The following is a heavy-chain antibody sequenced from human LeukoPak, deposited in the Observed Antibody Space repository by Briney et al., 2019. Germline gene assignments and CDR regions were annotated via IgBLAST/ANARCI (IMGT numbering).Heavy chain of an antibody. CDR2: IKQDGSEK. J-gene: IGHJ4*02. V-gene: IGHV3-7*01. CDR1: GFMFSSYW. CDR3: ARDRGGNGWYEFEY. D-gene: IGHD6-19*01. Sequence: GGSLTLSCAASGFMFSSYWVSWVRQAPGKGLEWVAHIKQDGSEKYYVDSVKGRFTISRDNARNSLSLQMNSVRAEDTALYYCARDRGGNGWYEFEYCGQGPLVTVSS.